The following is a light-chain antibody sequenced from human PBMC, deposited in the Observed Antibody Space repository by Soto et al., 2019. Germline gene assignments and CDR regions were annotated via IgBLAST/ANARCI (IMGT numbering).Light chain of an antibody. CDR2: GAS. CDR1: QSVSST. J-gene: IGKJ5*01. Sequence: VSRERGATGGCRVSQSVSSTLAWYQQKPGQAPRLLIYGASTRAAGIPARFSGSGSGTESNLTIRRLQYADFAVHSSQESSHWAAITYGQGTRLEIK. V-gene: IGKV3-15*01. CDR3: QESSHWAAIT.